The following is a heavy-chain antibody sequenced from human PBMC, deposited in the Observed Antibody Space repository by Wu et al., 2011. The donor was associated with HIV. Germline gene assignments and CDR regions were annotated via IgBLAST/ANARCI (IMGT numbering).Heavy chain of an antibody. Sequence: QVQLVQSGAEVKKPGASVKVSCKASGYTFTSYDINWVRQATGQGLEWMGWMNPNSGNTGYAQKFQGRVTMTRNTSISTAYMELSSLRSEDTAVYYCARYGSGSFYYYYYGMDVWGQGTTVTVSS. CDR2: MNPNSGNT. D-gene: IGHD3-10*01. J-gene: IGHJ6*02. CDR3: ARYGSGSFYYYYYGMDV. CDR1: GYTFTSYD. V-gene: IGHV1-8*01.